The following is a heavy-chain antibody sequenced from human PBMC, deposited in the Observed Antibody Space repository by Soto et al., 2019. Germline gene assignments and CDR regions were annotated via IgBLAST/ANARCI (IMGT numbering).Heavy chain of an antibody. D-gene: IGHD2-21*02. CDR1: GGSISSYY. J-gene: IGHJ6*02. V-gene: IGHV4-59*01. CDR3: ARDLWGYCGADCYPLDV. CDR2: MYNTGST. Sequence: QVRLQESGPGLVKPSETLSLTCTVSGGSISSYYWSWIRQPPGKGLEWIGYMYNTGSTIYKPSLKRRVTISVDTSKNQFSLKLNSVTAADTAVYYCARDLWGYCGADCYPLDVWGQGTTVTVSS.